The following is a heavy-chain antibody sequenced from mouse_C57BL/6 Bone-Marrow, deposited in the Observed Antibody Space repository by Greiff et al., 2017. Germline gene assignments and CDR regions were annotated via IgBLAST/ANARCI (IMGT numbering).Heavy chain of an antibody. D-gene: IGHD2-3*01. V-gene: IGHV5-6*02. CDR3: ARRGWLLRYLYFDV. Sequence: EVKLVESGGDLVKPGGSLKLSCAASGFTFSSYGMPWVRQTPDKRLEWVATLSNGGSYTYYPDRVKGRFTISRDNAKNTLYLQMSSLKSEDTAMYYCARRGWLLRYLYFDVWGTGTTVTVSS. CDR1: GFTFSSYG. CDR2: LSNGGSYT. J-gene: IGHJ1*03.